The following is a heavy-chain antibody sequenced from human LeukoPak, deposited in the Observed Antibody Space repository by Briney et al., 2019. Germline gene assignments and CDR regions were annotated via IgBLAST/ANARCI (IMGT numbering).Heavy chain of an antibody. CDR1: GGSISSYY. CDR3: ARDHDYGDYNSYGMDV. Sequence: PSETLSLTCTVSGGSISSYYWSWIRQPPGKGLEWIGYIYYSGSTNYNPSLKSRVTISVDTSKNQFSLKLSSVTAADTAVYYCARDHDYGDYNSYGMDVWGQGTTVTVSS. D-gene: IGHD4-17*01. J-gene: IGHJ6*02. CDR2: IYYSGST. V-gene: IGHV4-59*12.